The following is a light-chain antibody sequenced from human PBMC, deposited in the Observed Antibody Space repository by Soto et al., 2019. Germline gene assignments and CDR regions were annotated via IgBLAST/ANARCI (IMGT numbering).Light chain of an antibody. CDR1: QSISSG. CDR2: DAS. CDR3: QQTDSFPIT. Sequence: DIQMTQSPSTLCGSVGDTVTITCRASQSISSGLAWYQQKPGKAPKLLIYDASSLESGVPSRFSGSGSGTHFTLTISSLQPEDFGTYYCQQTDSFPITFGQGTRLEIK. J-gene: IGKJ5*01. V-gene: IGKV1-5*01.